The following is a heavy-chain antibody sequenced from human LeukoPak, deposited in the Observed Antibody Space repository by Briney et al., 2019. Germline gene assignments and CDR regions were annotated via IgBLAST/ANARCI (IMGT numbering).Heavy chain of an antibody. J-gene: IGHJ6*03. CDR1: GYSISNGYH. D-gene: IGHD3-10*01. Sequence: SETLSLTCAVSGYSISNGYHWGWIRQPPGKGLDWIGSVSHSGSTYYNSSLKSRVTMSIDTSKNQFSLKLSSVTAADTAVYYCARAYGPRYYYYMDVWGKGPRSPSP. CDR2: VSHSGST. CDR3: ARAYGPRYYYYMDV. V-gene: IGHV4-38-2*01.